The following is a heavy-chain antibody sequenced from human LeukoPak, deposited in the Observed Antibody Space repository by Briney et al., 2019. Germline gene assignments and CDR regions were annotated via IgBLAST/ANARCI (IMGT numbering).Heavy chain of an antibody. V-gene: IGHV3-11*06. Sequence: GGSLRLSCVASGFTFSDYYMSWIRQAPGKGVEWVSYVSSSSTYTNNADSVKGRFTISRDNAMNSLYLQMNSLRAEDTAVYYCARYPTTANGFDYWGQRTLVTVSS. CDR2: VSSSSTYT. J-gene: IGHJ4*02. CDR3: ARYPTTANGFDY. CDR1: GFTFSDYY. D-gene: IGHD4-11*01.